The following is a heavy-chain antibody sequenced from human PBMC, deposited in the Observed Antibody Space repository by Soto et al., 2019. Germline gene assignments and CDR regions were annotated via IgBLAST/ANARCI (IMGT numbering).Heavy chain of an antibody. CDR1: GGSISSGDYY. CDR3: ARGRRWLLIFDY. V-gene: IGHV4-30-4*01. J-gene: IGHJ4*02. D-gene: IGHD5-12*01. Sequence: KTSETLSLTCTVSGGSISSGDYYWSWIRQPPGKGLEWIGYIYYSGSTYYNPSLKSRVTISVDTSKNQFSLKLSSVTAADTAVYYCARGRRWLLIFDYWGQGTLVTVSS. CDR2: IYYSGST.